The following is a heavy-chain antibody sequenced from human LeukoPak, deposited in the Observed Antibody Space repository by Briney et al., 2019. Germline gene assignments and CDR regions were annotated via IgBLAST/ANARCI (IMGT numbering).Heavy chain of an antibody. V-gene: IGHV1-69*01. D-gene: IGHD2-15*01. Sequence: SVKVSCKASGGTFSSYAISGVRQAPGQGLEWMGGIIPIFGTANYAQKFQGRVTITADESTSTAYMELSSLRSEDTAVYYCALRRYCSGGSCYSGNYWGQGTLVTVSS. J-gene: IGHJ4*02. CDR1: GGTFSSYA. CDR2: IIPIFGTA. CDR3: ALRRYCSGGSCYSGNY.